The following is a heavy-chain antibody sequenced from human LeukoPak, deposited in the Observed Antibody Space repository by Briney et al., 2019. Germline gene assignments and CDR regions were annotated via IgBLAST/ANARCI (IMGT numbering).Heavy chain of an antibody. CDR2: IYYSGST. CDR3: ARNYYDSSGYPRFDY. D-gene: IGHD3-22*01. CDR1: GGSISSGGYY. V-gene: IGHV4-61*08. J-gene: IGHJ4*02. Sequence: SETLSLTCTVSGGSISSGGYYWSWIRQPPGKGLEWIGYIYYSGSTNYNPSLKSRVTISVDTSKNQFSLKLSSVTAADTAVYYCARNYYDSSGYPRFDYWGQGTLVTVSS.